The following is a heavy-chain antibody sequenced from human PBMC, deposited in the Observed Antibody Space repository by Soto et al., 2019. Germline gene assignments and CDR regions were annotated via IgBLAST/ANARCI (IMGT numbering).Heavy chain of an antibody. V-gene: IGHV1-69*13. CDR3: AREEASGYYSAYFDY. Sequence: GASVKVSCKASGGTFSSYAISWVRQAPGQGLELMGGIIPIFGTVNFAQKFQGRVSITADESTSTAYMELSSLRSEDTAVYYCAREEASGYYSAYFDYWGQGTLVTVSS. J-gene: IGHJ4*02. D-gene: IGHD3-22*01. CDR1: GGTFSSYA. CDR2: IIPIFGTV.